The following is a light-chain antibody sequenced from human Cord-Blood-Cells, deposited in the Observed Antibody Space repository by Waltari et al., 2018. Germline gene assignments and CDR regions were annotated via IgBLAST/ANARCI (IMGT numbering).Light chain of an antibody. Sequence: QSALTQPASESGSPGQSITISCTGTSSDVGGSNYVSWYQQHPGKAPKLMIYDVSNRPSGVSNRFSGSKSGNTASLTISGLQAEDEADYYCSSYTSSSTWVFGGGTKLTVL. CDR2: DVS. J-gene: IGLJ3*02. V-gene: IGLV2-14*01. CDR3: SSYTSSSTWV. CDR1: SSDVGGSNY.